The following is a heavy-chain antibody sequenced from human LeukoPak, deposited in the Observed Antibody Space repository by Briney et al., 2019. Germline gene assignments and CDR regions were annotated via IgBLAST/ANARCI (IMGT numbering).Heavy chain of an antibody. D-gene: IGHD2-21*02. J-gene: IGHJ6*02. CDR2: ISSSGSTI. V-gene: IGHV3-48*03. CDR1: GFTFSNYE. CDR3: ARSHIVVVTATPHYGMDV. Sequence: GGSLRLSCAASGFTFSNYEMNWVRQAPGKGLEWVSFISSSGSTIYYADSVKGRFTLSRDNAKNSLYLQMNSLRAEDTAVYYCARSHIVVVTATPHYGMDVWGQGTTVTASS.